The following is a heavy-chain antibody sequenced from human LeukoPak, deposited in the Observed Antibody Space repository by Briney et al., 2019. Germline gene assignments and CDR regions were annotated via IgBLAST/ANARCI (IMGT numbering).Heavy chain of an antibody. V-gene: IGHV3-30*02. CDR2: IRFDGSNK. J-gene: IGHJ4*02. CDR1: RFTFTGYG. Sequence: GSLRLSCATSRFTFTGYGMHWVRQAPGKGLEWVAFIRFDGSNKYYADSVEGRFTISRDNSKNTLYLQMNSLRPEDTAVYYSAKDRAWEVRGFGDYDYWGQGTLVTVSS. CDR3: AKDRAWEVRGFGDYDY. D-gene: IGHD3-10*01.